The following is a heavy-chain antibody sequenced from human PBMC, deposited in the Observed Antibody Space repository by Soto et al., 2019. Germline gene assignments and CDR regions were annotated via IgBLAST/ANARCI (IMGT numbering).Heavy chain of an antibody. J-gene: IGHJ6*02. CDR2: IDWDDDK. CDR1: GFSLSTSGMC. V-gene: IGHV2-70*01. Sequence: GSGPTLVNPTQTLTLTCTFSGFSLSTSGMCVSWIRQPPGKALEWLALIDWDDDKYYSTSLKTRLTISKDTSKNQVVLTMTNMDPVDTATYYCARGSNRASPYYGMDVWGQGTTVTVS. CDR3: ARGSNRASPYYGMDV.